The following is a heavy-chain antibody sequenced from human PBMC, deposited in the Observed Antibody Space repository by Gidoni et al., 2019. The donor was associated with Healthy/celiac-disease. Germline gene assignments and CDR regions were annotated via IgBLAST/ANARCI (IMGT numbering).Heavy chain of an antibody. V-gene: IGHV3-23*01. J-gene: IGHJ4*02. CDR1: GFTFSSYA. CDR2: ISGSGGST. D-gene: IGHD4-17*01. Sequence: EVQLLESGGGLVQPGRSQRLSSAASGFTFSSYALSGVCQAPGKGLGWVSAISGSGGSTYYADSVKGRFTISRDNSKNTLYLQMNSLRAEDTAVYYCAKWATVATRDYWGQGTLVTVSS. CDR3: AKWATVATRDY.